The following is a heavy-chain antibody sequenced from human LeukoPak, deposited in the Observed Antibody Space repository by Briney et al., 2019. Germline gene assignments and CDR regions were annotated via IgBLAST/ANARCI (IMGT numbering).Heavy chain of an antibody. CDR2: IYTSGST. V-gene: IGHV4-4*07. CDR1: GVSISSYY. D-gene: IGHD1-1*01. CDR3: ARVDNKGYNWNDGDAFDI. J-gene: IGHJ3*02. Sequence: KASETLSLTCTVSGVSISSYYWSWIRQPAGKGLEWIGRIYTSGSTNYNPSLKSRVTMSVDTSRNQFSQKLSSVNAADTAVYYCARVDNKGYNWNDGDAFDIWGQGTVVTVSS.